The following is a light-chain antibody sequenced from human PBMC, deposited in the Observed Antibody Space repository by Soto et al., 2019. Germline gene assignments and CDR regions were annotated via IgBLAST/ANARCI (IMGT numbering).Light chain of an antibody. CDR2: GAS. CDR1: QNILNN. J-gene: IGKJ1*01. Sequence: DIVLTQSPATLSVSPGDRATLSCRASQNILNNLAWYHQKPGQPPRLLVYGASTRATDVPPRFRGSGSGTEFSLTISSLQSEDFGTYYCQQYSSWPRTFGQGSKVEMK. CDR3: QQYSSWPRT. V-gene: IGKV3-15*01.